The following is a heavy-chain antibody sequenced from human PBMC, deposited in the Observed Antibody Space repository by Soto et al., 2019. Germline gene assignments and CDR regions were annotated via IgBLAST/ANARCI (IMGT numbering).Heavy chain of an antibody. D-gene: IGHD3-3*01. V-gene: IGHV3-7*01. CDR3: ERGPFG. Sequence: EVQLVESGGGLVQPGGSLRLSCVASGVTFSSYWVSWARQDPGKGLEWVANIAPDGSQKNYVDSVKGRFTISRDNAKNSLYLQMNSLRVEDTAVYYCERGPFGWSQGTLVTVSS. CDR1: GVTFSSYW. CDR2: IAPDGSQK. J-gene: IGHJ4*02.